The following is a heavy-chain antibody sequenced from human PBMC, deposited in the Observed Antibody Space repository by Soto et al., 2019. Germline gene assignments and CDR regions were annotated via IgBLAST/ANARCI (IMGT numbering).Heavy chain of an antibody. Sequence: QVQLVQSGAEVKKPGSSVKVSCKASGGTFSSYAISWVRQARGQGLEWMGGIIPSFGTANYAQKFQGRVAITADESTSTAYMALLSLRSEDTAVYYCARASSATGHKSSSYYYGMDVWGQGTTVTVSS. V-gene: IGHV1-69*01. CDR3: ARASSATGHKSSSYYYGMDV. CDR2: IIPSFGTA. J-gene: IGHJ6*02. D-gene: IGHD3-10*01. CDR1: GGTFSSYA.